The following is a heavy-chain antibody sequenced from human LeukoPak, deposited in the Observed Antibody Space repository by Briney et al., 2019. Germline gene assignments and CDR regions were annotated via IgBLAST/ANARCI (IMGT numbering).Heavy chain of an antibody. CDR2: INPNSGGT. J-gene: IGHJ4*02. CDR3: ARDAPYCSSTSCYDRNFDY. CDR1: GYTFTGYY. V-gene: IGHV1-2*02. D-gene: IGHD2-2*01. Sequence: AASVKVSCKASGYTFTGYYMHWVRQAPGQGPEWMGWINPNSGGTNYAQKFQGRVTMTRDTSISTAYMELSRLRSDDTAVYYCARDAPYCSSTSCYDRNFDYWGQGTLVTVSS.